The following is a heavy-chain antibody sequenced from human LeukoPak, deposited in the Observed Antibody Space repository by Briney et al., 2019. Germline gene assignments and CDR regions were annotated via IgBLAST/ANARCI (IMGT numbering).Heavy chain of an antibody. D-gene: IGHD2-2*01. CDR1: GFTFSSYW. J-gene: IGHJ4*02. Sequence: PGGSLRLSCADSGFTFSSYWMSWVRQAPGKGLEWVANIKQDGSEKYYVDSVKGRFTISRDNAKNSLYLQMNSLRAEDTAVYYCARRGGVRVPAAFDYWGQGTLVTVSS. CDR3: ARRGGVRVPAAFDY. CDR2: IKQDGSEK. V-gene: IGHV3-7*01.